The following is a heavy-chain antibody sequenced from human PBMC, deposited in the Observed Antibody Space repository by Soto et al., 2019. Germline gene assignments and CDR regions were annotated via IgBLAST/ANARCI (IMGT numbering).Heavy chain of an antibody. CDR2: MNPNSGNT. CDR3: ARGYMRLGYCSGGSCPDY. V-gene: IGHV1-8*01. CDR1: GYTFTSYD. Sequence: ASVKVSCKASGYTFTSYDINWVRQTTGQGLEWMGWMNPNSGNTGYAQKFQGRVTMTRNTSISTAYMELSSLRPEDTAVYYCARGYMRLGYCSGGSCPDYWGQGTLVTVSS. D-gene: IGHD2-15*01. J-gene: IGHJ4*02.